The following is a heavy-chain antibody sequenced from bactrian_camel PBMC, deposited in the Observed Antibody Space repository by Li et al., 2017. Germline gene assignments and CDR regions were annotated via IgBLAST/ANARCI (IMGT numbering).Heavy chain of an antibody. D-gene: IGHD2*01. CDR1: DDVSKYH. Sequence: HVQLVESGGESVQAGGSLRLACRASDDVSKYHMAWFRQAPGKEREGVAAISPGSGRRWYGDSLKGRFTISRDDNQRTIYLQMNSLEPEDTAIYYCAADLRWCRSGYFDPHGRVGYWGQGTQVTV. CDR3: AADLRWCRSGYFDPHGRVGY. V-gene: IGHV3-3*01. CDR2: ISPGSGRR. J-gene: IGHJ6*01.